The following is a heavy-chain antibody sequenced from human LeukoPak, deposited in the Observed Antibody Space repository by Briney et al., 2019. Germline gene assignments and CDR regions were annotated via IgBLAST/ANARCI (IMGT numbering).Heavy chain of an antibody. J-gene: IGHJ4*02. Sequence: KSGGSLRLSCVASGFTFSWFSMNWVRQAPGKGLEWVSSISSSSDYIYYADSLEGPLTLSRDNARNSLYLHMDSLRAEDTAVYYCARLYCSTSSCYASDYWGQGTVVTVSS. D-gene: IGHD2-2*01. CDR2: ISSSSDYI. V-gene: IGHV3-21*01. CDR3: ARLYCSTSSCYASDY. CDR1: GFTFSWFS.